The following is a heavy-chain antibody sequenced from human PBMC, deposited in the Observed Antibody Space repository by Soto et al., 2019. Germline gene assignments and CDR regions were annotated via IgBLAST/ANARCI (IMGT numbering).Heavy chain of an antibody. Sequence: SETLSLTCSVSGGSISSISYYWGWIRQPPGKGLEWIGSIHYSGNTYYNPSLKSRVTISVDTSKNQFSLKLNSVTAADTAVYYCARHLPGIAAAYLLPKLYYFDYWGQGTLVTVSS. V-gene: IGHV4-39*01. CDR1: GGSISSISYY. CDR3: ARHLPGIAAAYLLPKLYYFDY. J-gene: IGHJ4*02. D-gene: IGHD6-13*01. CDR2: IHYSGNT.